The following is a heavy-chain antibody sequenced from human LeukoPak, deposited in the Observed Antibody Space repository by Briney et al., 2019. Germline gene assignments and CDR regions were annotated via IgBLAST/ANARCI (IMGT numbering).Heavy chain of an antibody. V-gene: IGHV3-53*01. CDR3: ARDTRGVRGGSPYYYGMDV. CDR2: IYSGGST. D-gene: IGHD3-10*01. CDR1: GFTVSSNY. Sequence: GGSLRLSCAASGFTVSSNYMSWVRQAPGKGLKWVSVIYSGGSTYYADSVKGRFTISRDNSKNTLYLQMNSLRAEDTAVCYCARDTRGVRGGSPYYYGMDVWGKGTTVTVSS. J-gene: IGHJ6*04.